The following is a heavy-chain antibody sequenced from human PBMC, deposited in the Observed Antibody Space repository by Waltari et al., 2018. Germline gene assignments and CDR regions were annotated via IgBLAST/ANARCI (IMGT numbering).Heavy chain of an antibody. V-gene: IGHV3-48*03. CDR1: GFSLSDYG. Sequence: EVQLVESGGGLVQPGGSLRLPCAASGFSLSDYGMNWVRQAPGKGLEWLSFISSSGPTIHYTDAVKGRFTVYRDNTKNSLSLQMNSLRAEDTAVYYCARVWGVTTSDFWGQGTLVTVSS. CDR3: ARVWGVTTSDF. J-gene: IGHJ4*02. D-gene: IGHD4-17*01. CDR2: ISSSGPTI.